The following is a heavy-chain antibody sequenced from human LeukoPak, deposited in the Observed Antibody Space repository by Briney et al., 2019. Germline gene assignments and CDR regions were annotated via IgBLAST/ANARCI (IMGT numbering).Heavy chain of an antibody. CDR1: GFTFSNAW. Sequence: GGSLRPSCAASGFTFSNAWMSWVRQAPGKGLEWVGRIKSKTDGGTTDYAAPVKGRFTISRDDSKNTLYLQMNSLKTEDTAVYYCTTETFPAVTPVDYWGQGTLVTVSS. D-gene: IGHD4-17*01. V-gene: IGHV3-15*01. J-gene: IGHJ4*02. CDR3: TTETFPAVTPVDY. CDR2: IKSKTDGGTT.